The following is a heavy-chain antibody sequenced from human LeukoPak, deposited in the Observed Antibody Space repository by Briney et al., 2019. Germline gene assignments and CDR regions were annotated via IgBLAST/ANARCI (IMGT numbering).Heavy chain of an antibody. J-gene: IGHJ4*02. D-gene: IGHD1-1*01. CDR3: AKVYGNWYFDY. CDR2: ITDSAAAT. V-gene: IGHV3-23*01. CDR1: GFTFSTYA. Sequence: RGSLRLSCTASGFTFSTYAMTWLRQPPGKGLEWVSTITDSAAATYYRESVKGRFTISRDNSKNTLYLQMNSLRGDDTAVYFCAKVYGNWYFDYWGQGTLVTVSS.